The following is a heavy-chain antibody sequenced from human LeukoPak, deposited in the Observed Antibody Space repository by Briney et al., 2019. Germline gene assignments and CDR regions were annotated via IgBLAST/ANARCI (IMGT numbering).Heavy chain of an antibody. CDR3: ARGRPRGYSYGFPFDY. V-gene: IGHV4-31*03. Sequence: PSQTLSLTCTVSGGSISSGGYYWSWIRQHPGKGLEWIGEINHSGSTNYNPSLKSRVTISVDTSKNQFSLKLSSVTAADTAVYYCARGRPRGYSYGFPFDYWGQGTLVTVSS. CDR1: GGSISSGGYY. CDR2: INHSGST. J-gene: IGHJ4*02. D-gene: IGHD5-18*01.